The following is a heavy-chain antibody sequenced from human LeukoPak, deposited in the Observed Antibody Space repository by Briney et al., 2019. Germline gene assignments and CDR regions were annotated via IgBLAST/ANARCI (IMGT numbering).Heavy chain of an antibody. CDR2: INPKNGST. J-gene: IGHJ4*02. Sequence: ASVKVSCKGSGYTFTDYYIHGVGQAPGQGLEWMGRINPKNGSTNYAQKFQGRVIMNGDKSITTAYMELSSLRSDDTAVYYCARGDWGSFKSPDSWGQGTLVTVSS. D-gene: IGHD7-27*01. V-gene: IGHV1-2*06. CDR1: GYTFTDYY. CDR3: ARGDWGSFKSPDS.